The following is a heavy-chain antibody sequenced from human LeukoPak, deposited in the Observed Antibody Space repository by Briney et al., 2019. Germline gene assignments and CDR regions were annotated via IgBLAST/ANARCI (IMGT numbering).Heavy chain of an antibody. CDR1: GFSLSTYS. D-gene: IGHD6-19*01. V-gene: IGHV3-21*06. CDR3: ARDSSAWSRDY. CDR2: MSSGGGL. Sequence: SLRLSCAASGFSLSTYSMPWLRQAPGKGLEWVSTMSSGGGLYYADSVKGRFTMSRDNAKNSVYLEMNNLRAEDTAVFYCARDSSAWSRDYWGQGTLVIVS. J-gene: IGHJ4*02.